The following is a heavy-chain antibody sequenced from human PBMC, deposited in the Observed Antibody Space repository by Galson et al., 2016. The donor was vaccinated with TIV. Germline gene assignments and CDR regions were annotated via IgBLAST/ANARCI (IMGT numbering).Heavy chain of an antibody. Sequence: SGAEVKKPGASVKVSCKASGNMFTSDYIHWVRQAPGKGLEWVAVISHDGTNKYYSDSVRGRFTISSDNSNKMMSLQMNSLRAEETAIYYCARPITMMVVISPSQAGDIWGQGTMVSGSS. CDR3: ARPITMMVVISPSQAGDI. J-gene: IGHJ3*02. D-gene: IGHD3-22*01. CDR1: GNMFTSDY. V-gene: IGHV3-30*04. CDR2: ISHDGTNK.